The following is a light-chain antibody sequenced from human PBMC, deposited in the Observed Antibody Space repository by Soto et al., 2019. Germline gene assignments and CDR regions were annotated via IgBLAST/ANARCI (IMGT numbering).Light chain of an antibody. J-gene: IGLJ2*01. CDR3: QSYDSSLSVVV. CDR2: GNN. Sequence: QSVLTQPPSVSGAPGQRVTISCTGSSSNIGAGYDVHWYQQLPGTAPKLLIHGNNNPPSGVPDRFSGSKSGTSASLAITGLQAEDEADYYCQSYDSSLSVVVFGGGTKVTVL. CDR1: SSNIGAGYD. V-gene: IGLV1-40*01.